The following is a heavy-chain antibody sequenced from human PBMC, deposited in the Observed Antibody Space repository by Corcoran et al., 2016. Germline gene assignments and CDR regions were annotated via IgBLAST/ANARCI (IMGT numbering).Heavy chain of an antibody. CDR2: ISSSSSTI. CDR3: ARDGSPTRRVYYGMDV. Sequence: EVQLVESGGGLVQPGGSLRLSCAASGFTFSSYSMNWVRQAPGKGLEWVSYISSSSSTIYYADSVKGRFTISRDNAKNSLYLQMNSLRAEDTAVYYCARDGSPTRRVYYGMDVWGQGTTVTVSS. V-gene: IGHV3-48*04. J-gene: IGHJ6*02. CDR1: GFTFSSYS.